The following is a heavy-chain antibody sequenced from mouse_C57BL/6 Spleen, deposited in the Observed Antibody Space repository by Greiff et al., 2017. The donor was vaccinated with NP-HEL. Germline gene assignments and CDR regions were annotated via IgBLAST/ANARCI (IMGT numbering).Heavy chain of an antibody. J-gene: IGHJ4*01. CDR3: ARDGYYSNHYAMDY. CDR1: GFTFSDFY. D-gene: IGHD2-5*01. V-gene: IGHV7-1*01. Sequence: EVMLVESGGGLVQSGRSLRLSCATSGFTFSDFYMEWVRHAPGKGLEWIAASRNKANDYTTEYSASVKGRFIVSRDTSQSILYLQMNALRAEDTAIYYCARDGYYSNHYAMDYWGQGTSVTVSS. CDR2: SRNKANDYTT.